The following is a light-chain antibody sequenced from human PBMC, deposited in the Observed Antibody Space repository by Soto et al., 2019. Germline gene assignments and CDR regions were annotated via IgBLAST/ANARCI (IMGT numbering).Light chain of an antibody. V-gene: IGKV1-27*01. CDR1: QGISTY. Sequence: DIQMTQSPSSLSASVGDRVTITCRASQGISTYLVWYQQKPGAVPKILIFAASTLQSGVPSRFSGSGSGTDFSLTISSLQPEDVATSYCHHYNGAPWTFGQGTKVEIK. J-gene: IGKJ1*01. CDR3: HHYNGAPWT. CDR2: AAS.